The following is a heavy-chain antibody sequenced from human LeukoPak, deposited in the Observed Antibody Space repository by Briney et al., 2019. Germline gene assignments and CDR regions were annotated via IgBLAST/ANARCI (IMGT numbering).Heavy chain of an antibody. V-gene: IGHV4-34*12. CDR1: GGSFSGYY. Sequence: SETLSLTCGVYGGSFSGYYWTWIRQSPGMGLEWIGEIIHSGRTNYNPSLTSRVSISVDTSKNQFSLKLSSVTAADTAVYYCARNIAAAGTPRFYTLRFFDYWGQGTLVTVSS. CDR2: IIHSGRT. J-gene: IGHJ4*02. CDR3: ARNIAAAGTPRFYTLRFFDY. D-gene: IGHD6-13*01.